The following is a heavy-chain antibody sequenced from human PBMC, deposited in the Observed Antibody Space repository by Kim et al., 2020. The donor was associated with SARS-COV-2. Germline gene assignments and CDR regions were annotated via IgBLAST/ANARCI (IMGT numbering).Heavy chain of an antibody. CDR1: GLTFDSHW. CDR2: IKQDGGEK. V-gene: IGHV3-7*03. Sequence: GGSLRLSCTASGLTFDSHWMSWVRQAPGKGLEWVASIKQDGGEKQYVDSVKGRFTIFRDNSKKSLFMEINSLRVEDTAMYYCARGRVGWAYWGQGTLVTV. D-gene: IGHD1-26*01. J-gene: IGHJ4*02. CDR3: ARGRVGWAY.